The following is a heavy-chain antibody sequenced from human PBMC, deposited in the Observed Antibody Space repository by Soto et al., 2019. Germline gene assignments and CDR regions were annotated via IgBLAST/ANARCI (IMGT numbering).Heavy chain of an antibody. J-gene: IGHJ3*02. CDR1: GFTVSSNY. CDR3: ARSHCSGGSGDLMAFDI. Sequence: EVQLVESGGGLVQPGGSLRLSCAASGFTVSSNYMSWVRQAPGKGLEWVSVTYSGGSTYYADSVKGRFTISRHNSKNTLDLQLNSQRAEDTAVYYCARSHCSGGSGDLMAFDIWGQGTMVTVSS. CDR2: TYSGGST. D-gene: IGHD2-15*01. V-gene: IGHV3-53*04.